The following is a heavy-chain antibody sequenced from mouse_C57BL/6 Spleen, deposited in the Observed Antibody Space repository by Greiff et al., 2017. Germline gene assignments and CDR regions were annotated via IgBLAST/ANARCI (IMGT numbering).Heavy chain of an antibody. D-gene: IGHD1-1*01. CDR3: TINYDY. V-gene: IGHV1-82*01. CDR1: GYAFSSSW. Sequence: QVQLKQSGPELVKPGASVKISCKASGYAFSSSWMNWVKQRPGKGLEWIGRIYPADGDTNYNGKFKGKATMTADKSSSTAYMQLSSLTSEDSAVYFGTINYDYWGQGTTLTVSS. CDR2: IYPADGDT. J-gene: IGHJ2*01.